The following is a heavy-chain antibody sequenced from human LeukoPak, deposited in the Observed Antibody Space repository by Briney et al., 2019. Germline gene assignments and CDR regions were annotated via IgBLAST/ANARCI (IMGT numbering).Heavy chain of an antibody. CDR2: LSSSSTYI. Sequence: GGSLSLSCAASGXTFSTYSMDWVRQAPGKGLEWVFSLSSSSTYIYYAVSVKGRFTISRDNAENSLFLQMSSLTAEDTAVYYCARRGLTVAGSFDIWGQGTMVTVSS. J-gene: IGHJ3*02. CDR1: GXTFSTYS. D-gene: IGHD6-19*01. V-gene: IGHV3-21*01. CDR3: ARRGLTVAGSFDI.